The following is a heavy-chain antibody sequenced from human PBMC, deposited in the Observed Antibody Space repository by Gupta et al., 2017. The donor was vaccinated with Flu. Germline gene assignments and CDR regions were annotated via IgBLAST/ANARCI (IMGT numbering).Heavy chain of an antibody. CDR1: GGSFSGYY. CDR3: ARQEDYYDSSGYPDY. J-gene: IGHJ4*02. D-gene: IGHD3-22*01. CDR2: INHSGST. Sequence: QVQLQQWGAGLLKPSETLSLTCAVYGGSFSGYYWSWIRQPPGKGLEWIGEINHSGSTNYNPSLKSRVTISVDTSKNQFSLKLSSVTAADTAVYYCARQEDYYDSSGYPDYWGQGTLVTVSS. V-gene: IGHV4-34*01.